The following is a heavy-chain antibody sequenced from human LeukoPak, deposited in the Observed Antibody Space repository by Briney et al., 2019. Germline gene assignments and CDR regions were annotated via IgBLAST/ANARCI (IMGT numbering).Heavy chain of an antibody. CDR2: IKQDESEK. Sequence: PGGSLRLSCAASGFTFSSYWVSWVRQAPGKGPEWVANIKQDESEKYYVDSVKGRFTISRDNAKNSLYLQMNSLRAEDTAVYYCARDKIVGPTNFDNWGQGTLVTVSS. D-gene: IGHD1-26*01. J-gene: IGHJ4*02. V-gene: IGHV3-7*03. CDR1: GFTFSSYW. CDR3: ARDKIVGPTNFDN.